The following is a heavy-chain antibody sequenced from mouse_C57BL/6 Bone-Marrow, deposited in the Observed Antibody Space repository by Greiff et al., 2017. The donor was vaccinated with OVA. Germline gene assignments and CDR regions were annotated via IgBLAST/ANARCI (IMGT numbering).Heavy chain of an antibody. D-gene: IGHD2-5*01. CDR1: GYTFTDYE. CDR2: IDPETGGT. J-gene: IGHJ4*01. Sequence: VQLQQSGAELVRPGASVTLSCKASGYTFTDYEMHWVKQTPVHGLEWIGAIDPETGGTAYNQKFKGKAILTADKSSSTAYMELRSLTSEDSAAYYCRRGYRNYYAIEYWGQGTSVTVSS. CDR3: RRGYRNYYAIEY. V-gene: IGHV1-15*01.